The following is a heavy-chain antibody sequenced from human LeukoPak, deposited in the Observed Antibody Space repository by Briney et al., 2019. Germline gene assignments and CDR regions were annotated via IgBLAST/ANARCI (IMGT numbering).Heavy chain of an antibody. CDR3: ARDIVVVDNNWFDS. D-gene: IGHD2-2*01. J-gene: IGHJ5*01. Sequence: SETLSLTCTVSGGSISSYYWTWIRQPAGKGLEWIGRIFGSGSTYYNPSLKSRVTISLDTSKNQFSLKLSSVTAADTALYYCARDIVVVDNNWFDSWGQGTLVTVSS. CDR2: IFGSGST. CDR1: GGSISSYY. V-gene: IGHV4-4*07.